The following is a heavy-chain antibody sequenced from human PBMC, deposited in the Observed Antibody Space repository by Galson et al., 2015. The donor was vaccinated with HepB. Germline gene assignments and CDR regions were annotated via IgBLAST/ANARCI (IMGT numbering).Heavy chain of an antibody. Sequence: SVKVSCKASGSTFTSFAMNWVRQAPGHGLEWMGWINTDTGNPTYAQGFTGRFVFSLATSVSTAHLQISSLRAEDTAVYYCARGSPRNYQDNVGARWREVGHWGQGTLVTVSS. CDR3: ARGSPRNYQDNVGARWREVGH. CDR2: INTDTGNP. J-gene: IGHJ5*02. D-gene: IGHD1-7*01. CDR1: GSTFTSFA. V-gene: IGHV7-4-1*02.